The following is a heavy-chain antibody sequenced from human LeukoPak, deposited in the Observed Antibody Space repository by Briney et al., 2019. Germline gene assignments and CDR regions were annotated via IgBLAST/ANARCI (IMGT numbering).Heavy chain of an antibody. Sequence: SETLSLTCAVSGGSISSSNWWSWVRQPPGKGLEWIGEIYHSGSTNYNPSLKSRVTISVDKSKNQFSLKLSSVTAADTAVYYCARDYGSRLWFGELFFGSPPYYYGMDVWGQGTTVTVSS. CDR1: GGSISSSNW. J-gene: IGHJ6*02. V-gene: IGHV4-4*02. D-gene: IGHD3-10*01. CDR3: ARDYGSRLWFGELFFGSPPYYYGMDV. CDR2: IYHSGST.